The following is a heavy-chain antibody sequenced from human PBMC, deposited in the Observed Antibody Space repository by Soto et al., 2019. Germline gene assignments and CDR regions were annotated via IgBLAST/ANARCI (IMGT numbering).Heavy chain of an antibody. CDR3: ARGDTALSYWYFDL. CDR2: IDPSDSYT. Sequence: EVQLVQSGAEVKKPGESLRISCKGSGYSFTSHWISWVRQMPGKGLEWMGRIDPSDSYTSYSPSFQGHVTISADKSSSPVYLQWSSLKASDTATYYCARGDTALSYWYFDLWGRGTLVTVSS. J-gene: IGHJ2*01. D-gene: IGHD5-18*01. CDR1: GYSFTSHW. V-gene: IGHV5-10-1*01.